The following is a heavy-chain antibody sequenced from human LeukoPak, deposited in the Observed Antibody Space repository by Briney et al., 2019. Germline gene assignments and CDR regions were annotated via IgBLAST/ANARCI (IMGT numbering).Heavy chain of an antibody. Sequence: GRSLRLSCAASGFTFSSYAMSWVRQAPGKGLEWVSAISGSGGSTYYADSVKGRFTISRDNSKNTLYLQMNSLRAEDTAVYYCATERGYSYGYGRFDYWGQGTLVTVSS. D-gene: IGHD5-18*01. V-gene: IGHV3-23*01. CDR3: ATERGYSYGYGRFDY. CDR1: GFTFSSYA. J-gene: IGHJ4*02. CDR2: ISGSGGST.